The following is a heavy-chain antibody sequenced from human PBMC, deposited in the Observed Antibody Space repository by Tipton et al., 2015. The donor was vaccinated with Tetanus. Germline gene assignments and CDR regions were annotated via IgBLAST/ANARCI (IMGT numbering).Heavy chain of an antibody. CDR3: ARHTNFWSGYYIVY. CDR2: INHSGST. J-gene: IGHJ4*02. V-gene: IGHV4-34*01. Sequence: LRLSCAVYGGSFSGYNWSWIRQPPGKGLEWIGDINHSGSTNYSPSLKSRVTISVDTSKNQFSLKLSSVTAADTAVYYCARHTNFWSGYYIVYWGQGTLVTVSS. D-gene: IGHD3-3*01. CDR1: GGSFSGYN.